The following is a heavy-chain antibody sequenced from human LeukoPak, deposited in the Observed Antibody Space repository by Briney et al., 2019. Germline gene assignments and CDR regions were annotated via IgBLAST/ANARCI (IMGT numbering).Heavy chain of an antibody. D-gene: IGHD2-2*01. Sequence: GGSLRLSCAASGFTFSSYSMNWVRQAPGKGLEWVSSISSSSSYIYYADSVKGRFTISRDNAKNSLYLQMNSLRAEDTAEYYCAREVDIVVVPAAPSDAFDIWGQGTMVTVSS. V-gene: IGHV3-21*01. CDR2: ISSSSSYI. J-gene: IGHJ3*02. CDR1: GFTFSSYS. CDR3: AREVDIVVVPAAPSDAFDI.